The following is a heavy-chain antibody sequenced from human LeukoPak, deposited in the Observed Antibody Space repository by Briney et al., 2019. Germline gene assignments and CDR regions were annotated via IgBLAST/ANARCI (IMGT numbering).Heavy chain of an antibody. V-gene: IGHV3-33*01. CDR1: GFTFSSFG. Sequence: GGSLRLSCAASGFTFSSFGKHWVRQAPGKGLEWVAVIWDDGSKKHYADSVKGRFTISRDNSKNTLCLQMDSLRAEDTAVYYCARNLRSCSGGTCYEDFWGQGTLVTVSS. J-gene: IGHJ4*02. D-gene: IGHD2-15*01. CDR2: IWDDGSKK. CDR3: ARNLRSCSGGTCYEDF.